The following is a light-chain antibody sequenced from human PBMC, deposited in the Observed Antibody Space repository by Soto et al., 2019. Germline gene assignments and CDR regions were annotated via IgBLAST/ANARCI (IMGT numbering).Light chain of an antibody. CDR2: DSN. CDR1: SSNIGNNY. Sequence: QSVLTQPPSVSAAPGQTVTISCSGSSSNIGNNYVTWYQQLPGTAPKLLIYDSNKRPSEIPDRCSGSKSGTSATLGITGLQTGDEADYYCGTWDSSLSAGVFGGGTKLTVL. CDR3: GTWDSSLSAGV. V-gene: IGLV1-51*01. J-gene: IGLJ2*01.